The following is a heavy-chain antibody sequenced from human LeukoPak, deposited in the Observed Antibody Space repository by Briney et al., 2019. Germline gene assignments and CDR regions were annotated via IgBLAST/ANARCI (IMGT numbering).Heavy chain of an antibody. V-gene: IGHV1-2*02. J-gene: IGHJ4*02. CDR2: HNPNSGGT. CDR1: GYTFTGYY. CDR3: ARDLGNYFDY. Sequence: ASVKVSCKASGYTFTGYYMHWVRPTPGQALEWMGWHNPNSGGTNYAKKFQGRVNMTRDTFISTAYMEQSRLRSDETAVEYCARDLGNYFDYWGQGTLVTVSS.